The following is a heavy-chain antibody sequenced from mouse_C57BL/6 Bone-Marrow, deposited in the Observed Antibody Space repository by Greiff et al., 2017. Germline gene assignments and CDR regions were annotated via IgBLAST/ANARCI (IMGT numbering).Heavy chain of an antibody. J-gene: IGHJ4*01. CDR3: ARHYGSSFYYAMDY. CDR2: IYPGSGST. Sequence: QVQLQQPGAELVKPGASVKMSCKASGYTFTSYWITWVKQRPGPGLEWIGDIYPGSGSTNYNEKCKSKATLTVDTSSSTADMQLSSLTSEDSAVYYCARHYGSSFYYAMDYWGQGTSVTVSS. D-gene: IGHD1-1*01. V-gene: IGHV1-55*01. CDR1: GYTFTSYW.